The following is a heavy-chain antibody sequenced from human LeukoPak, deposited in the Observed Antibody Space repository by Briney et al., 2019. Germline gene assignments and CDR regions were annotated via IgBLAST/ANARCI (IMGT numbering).Heavy chain of an antibody. V-gene: IGHV1-2*02. CDR3: ATEIKTTVTTVNWFDP. J-gene: IGHJ5*02. CDR1: GYTFTGYY. Sequence: GASVKVSCKASGYTFTGYYMHWVRQAPGQGLEWMGWINPNSGGTNYAQKLQGRVTMTRDTSISTAYMELSRLRSDDTAVYYCATEIKTTVTTVNWFDPWGQGTLVTVSS. CDR2: INPNSGGT. D-gene: IGHD4-17*01.